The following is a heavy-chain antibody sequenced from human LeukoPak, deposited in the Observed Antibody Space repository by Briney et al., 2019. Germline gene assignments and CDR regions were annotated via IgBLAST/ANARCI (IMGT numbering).Heavy chain of an antibody. J-gene: IGHJ4*02. Sequence: PGGSLRLSCAASGFTFSSYAMSWVRQAPGKGLEWVSAIGGSGDFTYYAEYVKGRFTISRDNSKKTLYLQMNSLRAEDTAVYYCARDARGDYFDYWGQGTLVTVSS. CDR3: ARDARGDYFDY. D-gene: IGHD3-10*01. V-gene: IGHV3-23*01. CDR2: IGGSGDFT. CDR1: GFTFSSYA.